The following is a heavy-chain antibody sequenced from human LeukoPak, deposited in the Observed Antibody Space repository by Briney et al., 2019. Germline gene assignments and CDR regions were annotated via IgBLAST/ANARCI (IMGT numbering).Heavy chain of an antibody. Sequence: ASVTVSCKASGYTLTNYGVSWVRQAPGQGLEWMGWISAYNGYTNYAQKFQFRVTMTTDTSTSTAYMELRSLTSDDTAVYYCARDKAVTTELTQYFQHWGQGTLVTVSS. V-gene: IGHV1-18*01. CDR1: GYTLTNYG. D-gene: IGHD4-11*01. CDR2: ISAYNGYT. CDR3: ARDKAVTTELTQYFQH. J-gene: IGHJ1*01.